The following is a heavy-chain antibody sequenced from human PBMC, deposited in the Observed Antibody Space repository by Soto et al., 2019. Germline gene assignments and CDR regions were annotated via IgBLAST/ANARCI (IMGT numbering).Heavy chain of an antibody. V-gene: IGHV1-8*01. CDR3: ARDHTYYDFWSGYSQPNWFDP. CDR2: MNPNSGNT. J-gene: IGHJ5*02. CDR1: GYTFTSYD. Sequence: QVQLVQSGAEVKKPGASVKVSCKASGYTFTSYDINWVRQATGQGLEWMGWMNPNSGNTGYAQKFQGRVTMTRNTSISTDYMELSSLRSEDTAVYYCARDHTYYDFWSGYSQPNWFDPWGQGTLVTVSS. D-gene: IGHD3-3*01.